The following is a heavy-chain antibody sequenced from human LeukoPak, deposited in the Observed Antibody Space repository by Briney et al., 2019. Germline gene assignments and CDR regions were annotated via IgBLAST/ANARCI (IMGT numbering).Heavy chain of an antibody. CDR3: AKTTARGGFYYYGLDV. Sequence: ARSLRLSSAPSGFTFSNYAMHWVRQAPGKGLEWVAVISDDGTRKLYADSVKGRFTISRDNCENTLYLQMNSLRADDTAVYYCAKTTARGGFYYYGLDVWGQGAAVTVSS. D-gene: IGHD4-11*01. J-gene: IGHJ6*02. V-gene: IGHV3-30*18. CDR1: GFTFSNYA. CDR2: ISDDGTRK.